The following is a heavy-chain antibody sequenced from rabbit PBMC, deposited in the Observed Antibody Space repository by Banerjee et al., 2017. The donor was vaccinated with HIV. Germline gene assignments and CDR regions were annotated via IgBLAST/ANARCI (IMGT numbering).Heavy chain of an antibody. Sequence: QSLEESGGDLVKPGASLTLTCTASGFSFSSGYDMCWVRQAPGKGLEWIACIYTGDGNTYYATWAKGRFTISITSSTTVTLQMTSLTAADTATYFCARRDYGAGYVDLWGPGTLVTVS. V-gene: IGHV1S40*01. CDR2: IYTGDGNT. CDR1: GFSFSSGYD. CDR3: ARRDYGAGYVDL. J-gene: IGHJ4*01. D-gene: IGHD6-1*01.